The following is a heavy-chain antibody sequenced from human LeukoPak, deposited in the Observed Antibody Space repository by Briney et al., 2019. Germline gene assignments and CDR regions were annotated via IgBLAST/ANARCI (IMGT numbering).Heavy chain of an antibody. Sequence: SETLSLTCTVSGGSLSSSDHYWSWIRQPPGKGLEWIAYIYYSGTTYYNPSLLSRVSIFVDTSKSQFSLKLSSVTAADTAVYYCARGDSSSWSFKIWGQGTLVTVSS. CDR2: IYYSGTT. V-gene: IGHV4-30-4*01. CDR3: ARGDSSSWSFKI. D-gene: IGHD6-13*01. CDR1: GGSLSSSDHY. J-gene: IGHJ4*02.